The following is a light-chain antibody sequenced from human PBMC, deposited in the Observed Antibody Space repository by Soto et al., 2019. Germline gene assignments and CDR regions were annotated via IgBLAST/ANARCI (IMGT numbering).Light chain of an antibody. V-gene: IGLV2-11*01. CDR1: SSDVGGYNY. CDR2: DVS. CDR3: CSDAGSSTDV. Sequence: QSALTQPRSVSGSPGQSVTISCTGTSSDVGGYNYVSGYQQHPGKAPKVMIYDVSQQPAGVPDRFSGSKSGTTASLTISGLQAEDEADYYCCSDAGSSTDVLGTGTKLTVL. J-gene: IGLJ1*01.